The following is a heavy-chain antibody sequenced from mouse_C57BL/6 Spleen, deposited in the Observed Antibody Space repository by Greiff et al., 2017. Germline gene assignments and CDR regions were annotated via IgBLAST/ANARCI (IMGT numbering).Heavy chain of an antibody. CDR3: ARSHPSIDGYSLAY. J-gene: IGHJ3*01. CDR1: GYSITSGYY. D-gene: IGHD2-3*01. CDR2: ISYDGSN. Sequence: EVKLQESGPGLVKPSQSLSLTCSVTGYSITSGYYWNWIRQFPGNKLEWMGYISYDGSNNYNPSLKNRISITRDTSKNQFFLKLNSVTTEDTATYYCARSHPSIDGYSLAYWGQGTLVTVSA. V-gene: IGHV3-6*01.